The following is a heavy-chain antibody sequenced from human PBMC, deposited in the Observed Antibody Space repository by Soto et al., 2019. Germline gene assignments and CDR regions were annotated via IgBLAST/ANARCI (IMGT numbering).Heavy chain of an antibody. CDR3: AQGARYSGYDYEWDAFDI. CDR2: MNPNSGNT. V-gene: IGHV1-8*01. CDR1: GYTFTSYD. D-gene: IGHD5-12*01. Sequence: ASVKVSCKASGYTFTSYDINWVRQATGQGLEWMGWMNPNSGNTGYAQKFQGRVTMTRNTSISTAYMELSSLRSEDTAVYYCAQGARYSGYDYEWDAFDIWGQGTMVTVSS. J-gene: IGHJ3*02.